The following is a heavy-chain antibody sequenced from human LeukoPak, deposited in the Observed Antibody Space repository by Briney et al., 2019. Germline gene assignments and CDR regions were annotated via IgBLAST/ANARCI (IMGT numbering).Heavy chain of an antibody. Sequence: GGSLRLSCAASGFTFSSYAMHWDRQAPGKGLEHVSAISSNGGSTYHANSVKGRFTISRDNSKNTLYVQMSSLSPEDMAVYYCARDANYNSGSYYHIDYWGQGTLVTVSS. D-gene: IGHD3-10*01. CDR1: GFTFSSYA. V-gene: IGHV3-64*01. CDR2: ISSNGGST. J-gene: IGHJ4*02. CDR3: ARDANYNSGSYYHIDY.